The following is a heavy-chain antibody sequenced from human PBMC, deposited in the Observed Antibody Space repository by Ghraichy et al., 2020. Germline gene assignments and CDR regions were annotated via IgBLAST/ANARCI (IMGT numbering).Heavy chain of an antibody. D-gene: IGHD3-16*02. V-gene: IGHV4-34*01. J-gene: IGHJ6*02. CDR3: ARGLIVGQNYYYGMDV. CDR1: GGSFGGYY. CDR2: INHSGST. Sequence: SETLSLTCAVYGGSFGGYYWSWIRQPPGQGLEWIGEINHSGSTNYNPSLKSRVTISVDTSKNQFSLKLSSVTAADTAVYYCARGLIVGQNYYYGMDVWGQGTTVTVSS.